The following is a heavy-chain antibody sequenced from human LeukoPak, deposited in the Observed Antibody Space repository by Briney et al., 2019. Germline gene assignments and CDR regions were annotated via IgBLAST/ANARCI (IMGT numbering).Heavy chain of an antibody. V-gene: IGHV5-51*01. D-gene: IGHD4-17*01. Sequence: GESLKISCEGSGYSFPNYWIAWVRQMPGKGLEWMGIIYPRDSDTRYSPSFEGQVTISVDKSISTAFLQWSSLKASDSAMYYCARPRCGDYSGVEHWGQGSLVTVSS. J-gene: IGHJ1*01. CDR2: IYPRDSDT. CDR3: ARPRCGDYSGVEH. CDR1: GYSFPNYW.